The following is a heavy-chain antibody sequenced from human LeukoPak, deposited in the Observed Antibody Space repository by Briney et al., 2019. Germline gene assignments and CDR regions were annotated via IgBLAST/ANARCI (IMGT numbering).Heavy chain of an antibody. CDR1: GGSVSSGSYY. J-gene: IGHJ4*02. CDR3: ARNLPGFAFDY. CDR2: VYYSGST. V-gene: IGHV4-61*01. Sequence: PSETLSLTCTVSGGSVSSGSYYWSWIRQPPGTGLEWIGYVYYSGSTNYNPSLKSRVTISVDTSKNQFSLKLSSVTAADTAVYYCARNLPGFAFDYWGQGTLVTVSP.